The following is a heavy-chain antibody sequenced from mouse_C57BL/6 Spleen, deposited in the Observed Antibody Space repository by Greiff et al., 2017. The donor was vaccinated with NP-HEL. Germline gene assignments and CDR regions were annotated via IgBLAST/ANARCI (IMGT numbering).Heavy chain of an antibody. J-gene: IGHJ2*01. D-gene: IGHD1-1*01. CDR3: ARGYYGRDYFDY. CDR1: GYTFTDYN. V-gene: IGHV1-22*01. CDR2: INPNNGGT. Sequence: EVQLQQSGPELVKPGASVKMSCKASGYTFTDYNMHWVKQSHGKSLEWIGYINPNNGGTRYNQKFKGKATLTVTKSSSTAYMELRSLTSEDAAVYCGARGYYGRDYFDYWGQGTTRTVSS.